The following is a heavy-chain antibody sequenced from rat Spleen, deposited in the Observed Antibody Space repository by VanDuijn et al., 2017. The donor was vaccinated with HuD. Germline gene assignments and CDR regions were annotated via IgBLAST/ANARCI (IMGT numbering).Heavy chain of an antibody. V-gene: IGHV5-20*01. Sequence: EVQLVESGGGLVQPGRSLKLSCAASGFTFNDYYMAWVRQAPTKGLEWVASINYEGGNTYYRDSVKGRFTISRDNARSSLYLQMDGLRSEDTATYYCTRDRILRSTGFDYWGQGVMVTVSS. D-gene: IGHD1-6*01. CDR2: INYEGGNT. J-gene: IGHJ2*01. CDR3: TRDRILRSTGFDY. CDR1: GFTFNDYY.